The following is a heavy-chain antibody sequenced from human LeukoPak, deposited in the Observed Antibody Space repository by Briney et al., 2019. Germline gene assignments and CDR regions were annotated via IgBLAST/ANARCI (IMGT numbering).Heavy chain of an antibody. Sequence: SVKVSCKASGGTFSSYAISWVRQAPGQGLEWMGGIIPIFGTANYAQKFQGRVTITTDESTSTAYMELSSLRSEDTAVYYSARVHVVPAAIGYYYYYYMDVWGKGTTVTVSS. CDR3: ARVHVVPAAIGYYYYYYMDV. V-gene: IGHV1-69*05. D-gene: IGHD2-2*01. J-gene: IGHJ6*03. CDR1: GGTFSSYA. CDR2: IIPIFGTA.